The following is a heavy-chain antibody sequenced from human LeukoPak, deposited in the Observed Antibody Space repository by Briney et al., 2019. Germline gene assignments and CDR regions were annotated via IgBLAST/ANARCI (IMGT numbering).Heavy chain of an antibody. CDR2: IYTSGST. Sequence: SETLSLTCTVSGGSISSYYWSWIRQPAGKGLEWIGRIYTSGSTNYNPSLKSRVTMSVDTSKNQFSLKLSSVTAADTAVYYCARDPTGAYYYGSGSYLYFDYWAREPWSPSPQ. D-gene: IGHD3-10*01. CDR3: ARDPTGAYYYGSGSYLYFDY. J-gene: IGHJ4*02. CDR1: GGSISSYY. V-gene: IGHV4-4*07.